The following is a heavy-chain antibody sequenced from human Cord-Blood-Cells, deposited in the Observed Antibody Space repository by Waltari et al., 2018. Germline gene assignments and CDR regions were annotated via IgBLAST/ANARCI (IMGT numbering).Heavy chain of an antibody. CDR2: IYYSGST. Sequence: QLQLQESGPGLVKPSETLSLTCTFPGGSISSSSYYWGWIRQPPGKGLEWIGSIYYSGSTYYNPSLKSRVTISVDTSKNQFSLKLSSVTAADTAVYYCARHGSPMVRGVPNWFDPWGQGTLVTVSS. J-gene: IGHJ5*02. D-gene: IGHD3-10*01. CDR1: GGSISSSSYY. V-gene: IGHV4-39*07. CDR3: ARHGSPMVRGVPNWFDP.